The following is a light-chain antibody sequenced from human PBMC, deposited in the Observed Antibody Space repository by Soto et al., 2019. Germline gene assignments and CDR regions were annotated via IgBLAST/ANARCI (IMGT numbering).Light chain of an antibody. Sequence: EIVMTQSPATLSVSQGERATLSCRASESVSSNLAWYQQKPGQAPRLLIYGASTRATGIPARFSGSGSGTELTLTISSLQSEDLAVYYCQQYNKWPLTFGGGTKVEIK. CDR1: ESVSSN. J-gene: IGKJ4*01. CDR2: GAS. CDR3: QQYNKWPLT. V-gene: IGKV3-15*01.